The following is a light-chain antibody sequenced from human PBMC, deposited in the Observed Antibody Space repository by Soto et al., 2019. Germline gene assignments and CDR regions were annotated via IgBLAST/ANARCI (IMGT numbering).Light chain of an antibody. CDR3: QVRTNWSIA. Sequence: EIVLTQSPATLSLSPGERANLSCRASQFIDRYLAWYRQIPGQAPRLLIYDASNRATGIPARFSGTGSGTDFTLTINNLEPEDFAVYYCQVRTNWSIAFGRGTRLEIK. J-gene: IGKJ5*01. V-gene: IGKV3-11*01. CDR1: QFIDRY. CDR2: DAS.